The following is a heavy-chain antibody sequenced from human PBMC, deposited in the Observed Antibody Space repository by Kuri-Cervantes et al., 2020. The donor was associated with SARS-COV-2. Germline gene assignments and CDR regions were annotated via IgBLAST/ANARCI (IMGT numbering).Heavy chain of an antibody. CDR3: ARSIDTDFWSGYLIPGPHDAFDI. V-gene: IGHV1-2*02. Sequence: ASVKVSCKASEYTFTGYYMHWVRQAPGQGLEWMGWINPNSGGTNYAQKFQGRVTMTRDTSISTAYMELSRLRSDDTAVYYCARSIDTDFWSGYLIPGPHDAFDIWGQGTMVTVSS. CDR1: EYTFTGYY. J-gene: IGHJ3*02. D-gene: IGHD3-3*01. CDR2: INPNSGGT.